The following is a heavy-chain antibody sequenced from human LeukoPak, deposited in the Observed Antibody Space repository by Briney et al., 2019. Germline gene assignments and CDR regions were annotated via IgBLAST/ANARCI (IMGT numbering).Heavy chain of an antibody. CDR1: GGTFSSYA. CDR3: ARDVSHQGDGGYYFDY. CDR2: IIPIFGTA. J-gene: IGHJ4*02. V-gene: IGHV1-69*05. Sequence: GASVTVSCKASGGTFSSYAISWVRQAPGQGLEWMGRIIPIFGTANYAQKFQGRVTITTDESTSTAYMELSSLRSEDTAVYYCARDVSHQGDGGYYFDYWGQGTLVTVSS. D-gene: IGHD5-24*01.